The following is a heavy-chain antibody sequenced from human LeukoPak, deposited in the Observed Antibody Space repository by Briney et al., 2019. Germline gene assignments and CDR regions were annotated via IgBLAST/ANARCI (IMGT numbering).Heavy chain of an antibody. CDR2: ISSSSSYI. V-gene: IGHV3-21*01. CDR3: AREGRYCTNGVCPKNYYYYYGMDV. J-gene: IGHJ6*02. CDR1: GFTFSSYA. D-gene: IGHD2-8*01. Sequence: GGPLRLSCAASGFTFSSYAMNWVRQAPGKGLEWVSSISSSSSYIYYADSVKGRFTISRDNAKNSLYLQMNSLRAEDTAVYYCAREGRYCTNGVCPKNYYYYYGMDVWGQGTTVTVSS.